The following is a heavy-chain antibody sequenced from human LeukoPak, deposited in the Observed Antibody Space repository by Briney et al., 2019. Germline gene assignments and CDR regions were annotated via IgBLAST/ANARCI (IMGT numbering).Heavy chain of an antibody. CDR2: IYYSGST. Sequence: PSETLSLTCTVSGGSISSYCWSWIRQPPGKGLEWIGCIYYSGSTNYNPSLKSRVTISVDTSKNQFSLKLSSVTAADTAVFYCARAVADFWSGQYYFDYWGQGTLVTVSS. V-gene: IGHV4-59*01. D-gene: IGHD3-3*01. CDR3: ARAVADFWSGQYYFDY. CDR1: GGSISSYC. J-gene: IGHJ4*02.